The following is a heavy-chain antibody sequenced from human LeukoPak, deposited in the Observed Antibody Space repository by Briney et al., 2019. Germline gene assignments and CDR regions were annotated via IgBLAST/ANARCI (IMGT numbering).Heavy chain of an antibody. CDR1: GFTFSSYW. V-gene: IGHV3-7*01. CDR3: ARDTYHDFWSGYFRDY. CDR2: IKQDGSEK. D-gene: IGHD3-3*01. J-gene: IGHJ4*02. Sequence: PGGSLRLSCAASGFTFSSYWMSWVRQAPGKGLEWVANIKQDGSEKYYVDSVKGRFTISRDNAKNSLYLQMNSLRAEDTAVYYCARDTYHDFWSGYFRDYRGQGTLVTVSS.